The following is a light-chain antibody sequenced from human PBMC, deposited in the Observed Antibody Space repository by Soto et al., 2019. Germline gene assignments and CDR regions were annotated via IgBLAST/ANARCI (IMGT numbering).Light chain of an antibody. CDR2: GVS. J-gene: IGKJ1*01. V-gene: IGKV3-15*01. CDR3: QQYAYWPRT. CDR1: QSVGSN. Sequence: EVVLTQSPATLSVSPGAGATLSCRASQSVGSNVAWYQQKPGQAPRLLLFGVSNRATGIPARFSGSGSGTDFSLPISSLQSEDFAVYYCQQYAYWPRTFGQGTKVDIK.